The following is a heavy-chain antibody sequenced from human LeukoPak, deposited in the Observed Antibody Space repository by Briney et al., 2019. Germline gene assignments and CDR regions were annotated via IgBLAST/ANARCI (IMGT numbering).Heavy chain of an antibody. CDR3: ARGGYSGYDRRYYYMDV. D-gene: IGHD5-12*01. J-gene: IGHJ6*03. CDR2: INPNSGGT. CDR1: GYTFTGYY. Sequence: GASVKVSCKAFGYTFTGYYMHWVRQAPGQGLEWMGWINPNSGGTNYAQKFQGRVTMTRDTSISTAYMELSRLRSDDTAVYYCARGGYSGYDRRYYYMDVWGKGTTVTVSS. V-gene: IGHV1-2*02.